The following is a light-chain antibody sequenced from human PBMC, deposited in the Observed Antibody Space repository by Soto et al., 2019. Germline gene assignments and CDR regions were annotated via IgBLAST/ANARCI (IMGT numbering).Light chain of an antibody. CDR2: EDN. J-gene: IGLJ3*02. CDR3: KSYDTSNPLV. Sequence: NFMLTQPHSVSESPGKTVTISCTRSSGSIGSSYVQWYQQRPGSPPTTVIFEDNQRPTGVPVRFSGSIDSSSNSASLVISGLRTGEEADYYCKSYDTSNPLVFGGGTKVTVL. CDR1: SGSIGSSY. V-gene: IGLV6-57*01.